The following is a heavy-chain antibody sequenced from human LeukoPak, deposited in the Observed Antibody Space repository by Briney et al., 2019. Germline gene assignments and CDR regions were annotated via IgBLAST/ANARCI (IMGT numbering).Heavy chain of an antibody. CDR3: ARVRPRSFYFDY. J-gene: IGHJ4*02. CDR2: ISYDGSNK. CDR1: AFTFSRYG. V-gene: IGHV3-30*19. Sequence: TGGSLRLSCAASAFTFSRYGMHWVRQAPGKGLEWVAVISYDGSNKYYADSVKGRFTISRDNSKNTLYLQMNSLRAEDTAVYYCARVRPRSFYFDYWGQGTLVTVSS.